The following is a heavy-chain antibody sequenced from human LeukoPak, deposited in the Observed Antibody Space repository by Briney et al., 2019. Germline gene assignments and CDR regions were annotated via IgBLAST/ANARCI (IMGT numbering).Heavy chain of an antibody. D-gene: IGHD3-10*01. CDR1: EFTVSSNY. V-gene: IGHV3-66*01. CDR3: ARGSSGPRD. J-gene: IGHJ4*02. CDR2: IYDGGGT. Sequence: PGGSLRLSCAASEFTVSSNYMSWVRQAPGKGLEWVSVIYDGGGTYYADSVKGRFTISRDNSKNTLFLQMNSLRAEDTAVYYCARGSSGPRDWGQGTLVTVSS.